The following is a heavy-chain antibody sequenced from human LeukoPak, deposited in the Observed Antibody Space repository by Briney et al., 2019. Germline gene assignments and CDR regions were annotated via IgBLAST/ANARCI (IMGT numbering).Heavy chain of an antibody. D-gene: IGHD3-10*01. J-gene: IGHJ5*02. V-gene: IGHV3-74*01. CDR3: ARGANYYGSGSYSNWFDP. CDR1: GFTFSSYW. Sequence: GGSLRLSCAASGFTFSSYWMHWVRQAPGKGLVWVSRINSDGSSTSYADSVKGRFTISRDNAKNTLYLQMNSLRAEDTAVYYCARGANYYGSGSYSNWFDPWGQGTLVTVSS. CDR2: INSDGSST.